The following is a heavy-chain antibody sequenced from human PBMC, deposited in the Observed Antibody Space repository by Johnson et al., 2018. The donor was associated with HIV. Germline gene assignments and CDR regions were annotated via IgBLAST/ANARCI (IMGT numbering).Heavy chain of an antibody. Sequence: EVQLVESGEGVVQPGRSLRLSCAASGFTFDDYAIHWVRQAPGKGLEWVSGISWNSGSIGYADSVKGRFTISRDNAKNSLFLQMDSLRAEDTAVYFCARPPAYLYKAAFSIWGQGTMVTVSS. J-gene: IGHJ3*02. D-gene: IGHD3-16*02. CDR2: ISWNSGSI. CDR3: ARPPAYLYKAAFSI. V-gene: IGHV3-9*01. CDR1: GFTFDDYA.